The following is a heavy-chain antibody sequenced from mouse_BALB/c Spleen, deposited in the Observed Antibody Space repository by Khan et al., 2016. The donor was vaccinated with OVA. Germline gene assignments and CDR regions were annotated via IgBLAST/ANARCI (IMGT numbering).Heavy chain of an antibody. Sequence: EVELVESGGGLVQPGGSRKLSCAASGFTFIDYGMAWVRQTPGKGPEWIAFISSVAYSIYYADTVTGRFTISRENAKNTLYLEMSSLRSDDTAMYYCARGGFAYWGRGTLVTVSA. CDR2: ISSVAYSI. J-gene: IGHJ3*01. V-gene: IGHV5-15*02. CDR3: ARGGFAY. CDR1: GFTFIDYG.